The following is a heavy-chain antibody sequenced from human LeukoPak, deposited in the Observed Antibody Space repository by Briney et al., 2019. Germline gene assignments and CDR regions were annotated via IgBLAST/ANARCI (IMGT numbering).Heavy chain of an antibody. Sequence: SETLPLTCAVYSWSFSRYYWSWIRQFPGKGLEWIGEINHGGSTNYNPSLKSRVTISVDTSKNQFSLKLSSVTAADTAVYYCARGRYYDSTGYRKPVDYWGQGTLVTVSS. D-gene: IGHD3-22*01. V-gene: IGHV4-34*01. J-gene: IGHJ4*02. CDR2: INHGGST. CDR1: SWSFSRYY. CDR3: ARGRYYDSTGYRKPVDY.